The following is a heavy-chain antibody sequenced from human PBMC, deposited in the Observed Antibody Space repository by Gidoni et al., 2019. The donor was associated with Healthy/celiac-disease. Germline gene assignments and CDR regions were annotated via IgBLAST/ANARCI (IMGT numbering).Heavy chain of an antibody. Sequence: QVQLVESGGGVVQPGRSLRLSCAASGFTFCSYGLHWVRQAPGKGLEWGAVISYDGSNKYYADSVKGRFTISRDNSKNTLYLQMNSLRAEHTAVYYCAKDRHDFWSGPGLYYYYGMDVWGQGTTVTVSS. V-gene: IGHV3-30*18. CDR3: AKDRHDFWSGPGLYYYYGMDV. D-gene: IGHD3-3*01. J-gene: IGHJ6*02. CDR1: GFTFCSYG. CDR2: ISYDGSNK.